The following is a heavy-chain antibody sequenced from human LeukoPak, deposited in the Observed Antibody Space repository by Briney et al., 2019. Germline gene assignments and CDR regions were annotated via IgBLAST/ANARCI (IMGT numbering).Heavy chain of an antibody. V-gene: IGHV1-18*01. CDR3: GRDRGSYNWNPGWDFDY. J-gene: IGHJ4*02. Sequence: ASVKVSCKASGYTFTSYGISWVRQAPGQGLEWMGWISAYNGNTNYAQKLQGRVTMTTDTSTSTAYMELRSLRSDDTAVYYCGRDRGSYNWNPGWDFDYWGQGTLVTVSS. CDR1: GYTFTSYG. CDR2: ISAYNGNT. D-gene: IGHD1-20*01.